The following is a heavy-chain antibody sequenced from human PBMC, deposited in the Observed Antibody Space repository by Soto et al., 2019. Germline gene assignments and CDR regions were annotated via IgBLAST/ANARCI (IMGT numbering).Heavy chain of an antibody. CDR3: STKAGTPPPP. Sequence: EVQLVESGGGLVQPGGSLRLSCVASGFIFNGAWMNWVRQAPGTGLEWVGRIKSGSHAGTTDYAAPVKGRFSISRDDSKNTLYLQKDSLKTEETAVYYCSTKAGTPPPPGGQGTLVTVSS. J-gene: IGHJ5*02. CDR1: GFIFNGAW. V-gene: IGHV3-15*07. CDR2: IKSGSHAGTT. D-gene: IGHD2-15*01.